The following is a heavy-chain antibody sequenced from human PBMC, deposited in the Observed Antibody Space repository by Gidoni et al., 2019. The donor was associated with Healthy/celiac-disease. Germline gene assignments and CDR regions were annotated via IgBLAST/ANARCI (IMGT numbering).Heavy chain of an antibody. J-gene: IGHJ4*02. CDR2: IIPILGIA. V-gene: IGHV1-69*02. D-gene: IGHD5-12*01. CDR3: ARGEGYSGYDSARLFDY. CDR1: GGPLSSYT. Sequence: QVQLVQSGAEVKKPGSSVKVSCKAYGGPLSSYTISWVRQAPGQGLEWMGRIIPILGIANYAQKFQGRVTITADKSTSTAYMELSSLRSEDTAVYYCARGEGYSGYDSARLFDYWGQGTLVTVSS.